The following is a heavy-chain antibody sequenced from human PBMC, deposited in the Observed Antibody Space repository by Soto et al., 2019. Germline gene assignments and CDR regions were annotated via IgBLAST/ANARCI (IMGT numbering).Heavy chain of an antibody. CDR3: ARAHHDYDFYLGGMDV. Sequence: KSSETLSLTCAVYGGSFSGYYWSWIRQPPGKGLEWIGEINHSGSTNYNPSLKSRVTISVDTSKNQFSLKLSSVTAADTAVYYCARAHHDYDFYLGGMDVWGQGTTVTVSS. V-gene: IGHV4-34*01. J-gene: IGHJ6*02. CDR2: INHSGST. D-gene: IGHD3-3*01. CDR1: GGSFSGYY.